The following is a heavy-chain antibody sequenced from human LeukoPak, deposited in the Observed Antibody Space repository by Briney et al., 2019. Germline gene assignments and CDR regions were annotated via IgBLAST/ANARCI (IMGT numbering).Heavy chain of an antibody. CDR3: AREAREGSGSIQH. J-gene: IGHJ1*01. CDR2: IYTSGNT. Sequence: PSETLSLTCTVSGGSISSGSYCWSWIRQPAGKGLEWIGHIYTSGNTNYNPSLKSRVTISVDTSKNQFSLKLSSVTAADTAVYYCAREAREGSGSIQHWGQGTLVTVSS. V-gene: IGHV4-61*09. CDR1: GGSISSGSYC. D-gene: IGHD1-26*01.